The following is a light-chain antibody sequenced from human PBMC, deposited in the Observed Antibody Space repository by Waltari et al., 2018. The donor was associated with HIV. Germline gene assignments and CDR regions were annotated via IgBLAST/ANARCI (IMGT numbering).Light chain of an antibody. CDR2: GDS. Sequence: QSALTQPASVSGSPGQSITISCSGTSSDGGGYNYVSWYQQDPGEAHKRMIDGDSERPSGVSNRFSGSKSGNTASLTISGLQAEDEADYYCSAYTSSSTYVFGTGTKVTVL. CDR1: SSDGGGYNY. V-gene: IGLV2-14*01. CDR3: SAYTSSSTYV. J-gene: IGLJ1*01.